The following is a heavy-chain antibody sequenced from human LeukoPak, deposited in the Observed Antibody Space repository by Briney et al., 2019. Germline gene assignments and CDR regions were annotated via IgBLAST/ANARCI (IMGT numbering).Heavy chain of an antibody. CDR1: GFSFSNYG. CDR2: IKQDGSEK. CDR3: ARSSITRFDP. Sequence: TGGSLRLSCAASGFSFSNYGMSWVRQAPGKGLEWVANIKQDGSEKYYVDSVKGRFTISRDNAKNSLYLQMNSLRAEDTAVYYCARSSITRFDPWGQGTLVTVSS. D-gene: IGHD5-12*01. V-gene: IGHV3-7*01. J-gene: IGHJ5*02.